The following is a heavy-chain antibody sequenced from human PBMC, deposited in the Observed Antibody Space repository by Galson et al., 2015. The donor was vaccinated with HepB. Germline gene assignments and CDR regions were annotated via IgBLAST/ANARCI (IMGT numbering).Heavy chain of an antibody. CDR2: IIPIIGIA. Sequence: SVKVSCKASGDTFSSYAISWVRQAPGQGLEWMGGIIPIIGIANYAQKFQGRVTITADTSTSTAYMELSSLRSEDTAVYYCAREAMIQEGEAFDIWGQGTMFTVSS. D-gene: IGHD3-16*01. CDR3: AREAMIQEGEAFDI. V-gene: IGHV1-69*10. J-gene: IGHJ3*02. CDR1: GDTFSSYA.